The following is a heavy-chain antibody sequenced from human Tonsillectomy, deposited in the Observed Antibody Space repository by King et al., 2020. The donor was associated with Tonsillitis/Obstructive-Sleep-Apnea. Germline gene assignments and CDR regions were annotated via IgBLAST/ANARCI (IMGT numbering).Heavy chain of an antibody. CDR2: IIPILSIA. CDR1: GGTFSSNA. D-gene: IGHD1-26*01. Sequence: LQLVQSGAEVKKPGSSVKVSCKASGGTFSSNALSWVRQAPGQGLEWMGRIIPILSIANYAQKFQGRVTITADKSTSTAYMELSSWRSDDTAVYCCAREWEALLAFDYWGQGTLVTVSS. J-gene: IGHJ4*02. V-gene: IGHV1-69*04. CDR3: AREWEALLAFDY.